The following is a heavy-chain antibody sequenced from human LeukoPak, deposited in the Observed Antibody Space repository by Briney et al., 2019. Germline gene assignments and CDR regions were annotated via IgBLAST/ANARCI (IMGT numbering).Heavy chain of an antibody. V-gene: IGHV3-21*01. CDR1: GFTFSSYS. D-gene: IGHD3-22*01. J-gene: IGHJ3*02. Sequence: GGSLRLPCAASGFTFSSYSMNWVRQAPGKGLEWVSSISSSSSYIYYADSVKGRFTISRDNAKNSLYLQMNSLRAEDTAVYYCARGGVVAHHGAFDIWGQGTMVTVSS. CDR2: ISSSSSYI. CDR3: ARGGVVAHHGAFDI.